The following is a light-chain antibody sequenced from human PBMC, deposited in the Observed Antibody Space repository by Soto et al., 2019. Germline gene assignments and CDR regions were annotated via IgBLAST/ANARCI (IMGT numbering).Light chain of an antibody. CDR2: KAS. CDR1: QNVSNW. CDR3: QQYSKEST. V-gene: IGKV1-5*03. Sequence: DVEMTQSPSTLPTSIGDRVTINCRASQNVSNWLASYQQKPGKAPKLLIYKASRLESGVPSRFSASGSGTDFTLTINSLQSDDFATYFCQQYSKESTFGQGTKLEIK. J-gene: IGKJ2*01.